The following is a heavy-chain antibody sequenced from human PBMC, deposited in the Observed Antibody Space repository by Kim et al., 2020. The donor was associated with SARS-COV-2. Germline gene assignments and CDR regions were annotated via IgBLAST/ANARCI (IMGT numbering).Heavy chain of an antibody. D-gene: IGHD3-10*01. J-gene: IGHJ4*02. V-gene: IGHV3-30*04. CDR2: IAYDGSHI. Sequence: GGSLRLSCAASGFTFSAHALHWVRQAPGKGLEWVAHIAYDGSHISYPDSVKGRFIISSDNTKNTLYLQMNSLSPEDTAVYYCLAEIGSRSFDHWGQGSL. CDR3: LAEIGSRSFDH. CDR1: GFTFSAHA.